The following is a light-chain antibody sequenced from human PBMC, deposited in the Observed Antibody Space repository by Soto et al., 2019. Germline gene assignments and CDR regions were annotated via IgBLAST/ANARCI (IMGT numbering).Light chain of an antibody. V-gene: IGKV3-11*01. CDR1: QSVTNS. Sequence: EIVLTQSPATLSLSPGERATLSCRASQSVTNSLAWYQQKPGQAPRLLVYDASNRATGIPTRFSASGSGTDFTLTISNLEPEDFAVYYWQQHISWPLTFGGGTKLDIK. CDR2: DAS. CDR3: QQHISWPLT. J-gene: IGKJ4*01.